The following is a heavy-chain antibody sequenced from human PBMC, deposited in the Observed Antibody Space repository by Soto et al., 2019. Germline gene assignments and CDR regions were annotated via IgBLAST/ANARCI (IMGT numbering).Heavy chain of an antibody. CDR2: TYYRSKWYY. CDR3: ARGEQYSGRIFDY. V-gene: IGHV6-1*01. CDR1: GDSVSSNSAG. D-gene: IGHD1-26*01. J-gene: IGHJ4*01. Sequence: QVQLQQSGPGLVKPSQTLSLTCAITGDSVSSNSAGWSWVWQSPSRGLEWLGRTYYRSKWYYEYAVSVRGRITINPDTSKNQYSLQLNSVTPEDTAVYFCARGEQYSGRIFDYWGQGTLVTVSS.